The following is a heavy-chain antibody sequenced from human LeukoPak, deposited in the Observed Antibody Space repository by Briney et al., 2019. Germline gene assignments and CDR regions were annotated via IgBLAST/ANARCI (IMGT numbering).Heavy chain of an antibody. V-gene: IGHV3-30*02. CDR1: GFTFSSYG. CDR2: IRYDGSYK. J-gene: IGHJ4*02. Sequence: GGSLRLSCAASGFTFSSYGMHWVRQAPGKGLEWVTFIRYDGSYKHYADSVKGRFTISRDNSKNTLFLHMNSLRLEDTAVYYCAQDYYDTSGPLNWGQGTLVTVSS. CDR3: AQDYYDTSGPLN. D-gene: IGHD3-22*01.